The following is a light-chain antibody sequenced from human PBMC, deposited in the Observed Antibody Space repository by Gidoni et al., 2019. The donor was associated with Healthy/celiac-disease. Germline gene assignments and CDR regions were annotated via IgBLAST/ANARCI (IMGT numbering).Light chain of an antibody. Sequence: QSALTQPASVSGYTGTSITISCTGTSSAVGGYNYVSWYQQHPGKAPKLMIYDASNRPSGVANRFSGSKSGNTASLPISGLQAEYQADYICSSYTSSSPYVFGTGTKATVL. CDR3: SSYTSSSPYV. V-gene: IGLV2-14*03. CDR1: SSAVGGYNY. CDR2: DAS. J-gene: IGLJ1*01.